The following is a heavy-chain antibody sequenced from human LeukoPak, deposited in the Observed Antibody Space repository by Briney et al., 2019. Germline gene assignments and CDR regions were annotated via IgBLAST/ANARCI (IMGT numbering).Heavy chain of an antibody. J-gene: IGHJ4*02. CDR2: IYYSGSI. V-gene: IGHV4-4*02. CDR1: GDSISNSHW. Sequence: SETLSLTCAVSGDSISNSHWWSWARQSPGKGLEWTGNIYYSGSIYHNPSLKSRVTISVDTSKNQFSLKLSSVTAADTAVYYCARQLIVGVRVGNYFDYWGQGTLVTVSS. D-gene: IGHD1-26*01. CDR3: ARQLIVGVRVGNYFDY.